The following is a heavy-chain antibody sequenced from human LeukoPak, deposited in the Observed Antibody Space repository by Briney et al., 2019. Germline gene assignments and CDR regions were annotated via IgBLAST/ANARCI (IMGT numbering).Heavy chain of an antibody. CDR2: IIPIFGTA. J-gene: IGHJ4*02. V-gene: IGHV1-69*13. CDR3: ARDQVLSQSGRLDY. Sequence: GASVTVSCKASGGTFSSYAISWVRQAPGQGLEWMGGIIPIFGTANYAQKFQGRVTITADESTSTAYMELSSLRSEDTAVYYCARDQVLSQSGRLDYWGQGTLVTVSS. CDR1: GGTFSSYA. D-gene: IGHD3-9*01.